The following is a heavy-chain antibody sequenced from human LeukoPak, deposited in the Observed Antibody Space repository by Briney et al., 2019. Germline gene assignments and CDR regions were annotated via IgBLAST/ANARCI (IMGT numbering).Heavy chain of an antibody. CDR3: ASKDYYYDSSGYYWHY. D-gene: IGHD3-22*01. J-gene: IGHJ4*02. Sequence: SVKVSCKASGGTFSSYAISWVRQAPGQGLEWMGGIIPIFSTANYAQKFQGRVTITADESTSTAYMELSSLRSEDTAVYYCASKDYYYDSSGYYWHYWGQGTLVTVSS. CDR2: IIPIFSTA. V-gene: IGHV1-69*13. CDR1: GGTFSSYA.